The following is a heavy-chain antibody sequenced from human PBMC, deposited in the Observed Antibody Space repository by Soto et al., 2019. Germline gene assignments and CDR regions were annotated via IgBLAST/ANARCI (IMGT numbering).Heavy chain of an antibody. CDR3: ARGGNQKSGAYDSSGYYDWFDP. J-gene: IGHJ5*02. CDR1: GYSFTSYG. Sequence: ASVKVSCKASGYSFTSYGISWVRQAPGQGLEWMGWISAYNGNTNYAQKLQGRVTMTTDTSTSTAYMELRSLRSDDTAVCYCARGGNQKSGAYDSSGYYDWFDPWGQGTLVTVSS. D-gene: IGHD3-22*01. CDR2: ISAYNGNT. V-gene: IGHV1-18*01.